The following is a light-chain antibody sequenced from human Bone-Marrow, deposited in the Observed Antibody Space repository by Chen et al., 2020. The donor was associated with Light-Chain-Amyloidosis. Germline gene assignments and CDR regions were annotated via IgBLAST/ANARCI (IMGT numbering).Light chain of an antibody. J-gene: IGLJ2*01. CDR3: AAWDDSLNGVV. V-gene: IGLV1-44*01. CDR1: SSTIGSNT. Sequence: QPVLTQPPSASGTPGQRVTSSCSGSSSTIGSNTVNWSQQLPGTAPKLLIYSNNQRPSGVPDRFSGSKSGTSASRAISGLQSEDEADYYCAAWDDSLNGVVFGGGTKLTVL. CDR2: SNN.